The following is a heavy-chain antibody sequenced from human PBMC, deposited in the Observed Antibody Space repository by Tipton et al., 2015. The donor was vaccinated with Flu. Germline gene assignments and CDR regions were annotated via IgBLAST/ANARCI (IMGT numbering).Heavy chain of an antibody. CDR3: VRAPPEDRSGWYFDS. J-gene: IGHJ4*02. Sequence: TLSLTCAIYGGSFSNYYWSWIRQPPGKGLEWIGEINHSRTTNYNPSLKSRVTISVDTSKNQFSLNLTSVTAADTAVYYCVRAPPEDRSGWYFDSWGQGTLVAVSS. CDR2: INHSRTT. D-gene: IGHD6-19*01. V-gene: IGHV4-34*01. CDR1: GGSFSNYY.